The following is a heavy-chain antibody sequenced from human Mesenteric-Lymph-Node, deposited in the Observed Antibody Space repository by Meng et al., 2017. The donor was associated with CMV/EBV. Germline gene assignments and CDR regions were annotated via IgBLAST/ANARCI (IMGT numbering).Heavy chain of an antibody. V-gene: IGHV3-21*01. CDR1: GFTFSSYT. J-gene: IGHJ4*02. CDR3: AIDFRRFDY. D-gene: IGHD3/OR15-3a*01. Sequence: GESLKISCVASGFTFSSYTMNWVRQAPGKGLEWVSSITSGDSRVYYADSVKGRFTISRDNAKNTLYLQMNSLRAEDTAVYYCAIDFRRFDYWGQGTLVTVSS. CDR2: ITSGDSRV.